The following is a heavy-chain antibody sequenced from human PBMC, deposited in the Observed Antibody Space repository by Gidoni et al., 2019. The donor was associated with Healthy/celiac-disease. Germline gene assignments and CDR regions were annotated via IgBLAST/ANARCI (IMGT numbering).Heavy chain of an antibody. V-gene: IGHV3-73*02. J-gene: IGHJ4*02. D-gene: IGHD3-22*01. CDR1: GFTLSGSA. CDR3: RMGRLNRETYDSSGYYSDY. CDR2: IRSKANSYAT. Sequence: EVQLVESGGGLVQPGGSLKLPCAASGFTLSGSALPWVRQASGKGLEWVGRIRSKANSYATAYAASVKGRFTISRDDSKNTAYLQMNSLKTEDTAVYYCRMGRLNRETYDSSGYYSDYWGQGTLVTVSS.